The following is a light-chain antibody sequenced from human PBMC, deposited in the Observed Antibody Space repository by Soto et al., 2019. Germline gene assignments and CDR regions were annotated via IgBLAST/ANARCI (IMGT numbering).Light chain of an antibody. J-gene: IGKJ1*01. V-gene: IGKV3-11*01. CDR1: QSVSSY. CDR3: QQRSNWPPWT. Sequence: EIVLTQSPATLSLSPGARATLSCRASQSVSSYLAWYQQKPGQTPRLLIYDASSRATGVPARFSGSGSGTDFTLAISSLEPEDFAVYYCQQRSNWPPWTFGQGTKVEIK. CDR2: DAS.